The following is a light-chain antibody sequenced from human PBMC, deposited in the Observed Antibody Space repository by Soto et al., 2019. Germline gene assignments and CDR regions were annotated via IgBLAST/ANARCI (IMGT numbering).Light chain of an antibody. CDR3: ATWDGNLNGWV. J-gene: IGLJ3*02. CDR1: SSNIGRDT. CDR2: SSN. V-gene: IGLV1-44*01. Sequence: QSVLTQPPSASGTPGQRVTISCSGSSSNIGRDTVNWYQQLPGTAPQLLIYSSNQRPSGVPDRFSGSKSGTSASLAISGLQSEDEADYYCATWDGNLNGWVFGGGTQLTVL.